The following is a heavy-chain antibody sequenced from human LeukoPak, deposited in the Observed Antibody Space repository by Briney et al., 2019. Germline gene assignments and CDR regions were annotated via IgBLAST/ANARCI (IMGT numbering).Heavy chain of an antibody. Sequence: ASVKVSCKASGYTFSSYGINWVRQAPGQGLEWMGWISAYNGNTNYAQKLQGRVTMTIDTSTSTGCMELRSLRSDDTAVYYCARVAYSSGRGASDHWGQGTLVTVSS. CDR2: ISAYNGNT. D-gene: IGHD6-19*01. J-gene: IGHJ4*02. CDR3: ARVAYSSGRGASDH. V-gene: IGHV1-18*01. CDR1: GYTFSSYG.